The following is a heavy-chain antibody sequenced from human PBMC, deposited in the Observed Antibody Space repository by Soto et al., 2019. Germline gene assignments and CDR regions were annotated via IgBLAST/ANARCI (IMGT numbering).Heavy chain of an antibody. CDR2: TYYRSKWYN. J-gene: IGHJ6*02. CDR1: GNSVSSNSAA. CDR3: AKAPQYYYYGMDV. Sequence: SQTLSLTCVISGNSVSSNSAAWILIRQSPSRGLEWLGRTYYRSKWYNDYAVSVKSRITINPDTSKNQFSLHLDSVIPEDTAVYYCAKAPQYYYYGMDVWGQGTTVTVSS. V-gene: IGHV6-1*01.